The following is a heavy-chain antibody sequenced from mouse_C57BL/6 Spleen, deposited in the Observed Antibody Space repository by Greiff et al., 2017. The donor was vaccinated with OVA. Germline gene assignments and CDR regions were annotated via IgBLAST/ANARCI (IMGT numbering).Heavy chain of an antibody. J-gene: IGHJ2*01. CDR3: ARAFTTVVEDYYFDY. CDR2: ISYDGSN. V-gene: IGHV3-6*01. D-gene: IGHD1-1*01. CDR1: GYSITSGYY. Sequence: EVQLQQSGPGLVKPSQSLSLTCSVTGYSITSGYYWNWIRQFPGNKLERMGYISYDGSNNYNPSLKNRISITRDTSKNQFFLKLNSVTTEDTATYYCARAFTTVVEDYYFDYWGKGTTLTVSS.